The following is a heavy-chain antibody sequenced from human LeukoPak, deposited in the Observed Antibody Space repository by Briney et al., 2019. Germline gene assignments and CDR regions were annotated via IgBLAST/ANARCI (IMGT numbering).Heavy chain of an antibody. Sequence: PGGSLRLSCAASGFTFSDYYMSWIRQAPGKGLEWVSYISSSGSTIYYADSVKGRFTISRDNAKNSLYLQMNSLRAEDTAVYYCARDLGPSTTNYDFWSGPTLRGFDPWGQGTLVTVSS. J-gene: IGHJ5*02. CDR1: GFTFSDYY. CDR3: ARDLGPSTTNYDFWSGPTLRGFDP. CDR2: ISSSGSTI. D-gene: IGHD3-3*01. V-gene: IGHV3-11*01.